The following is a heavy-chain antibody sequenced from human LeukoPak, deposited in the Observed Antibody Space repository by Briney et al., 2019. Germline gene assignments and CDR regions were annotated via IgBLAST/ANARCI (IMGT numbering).Heavy chain of an antibody. D-gene: IGHD4-11*01. CDR3: AKCRSTVDYYYMDV. Sequence: GGSLRLFCAASGFTFSSYGMQWVCQAAGKGLEWGADIWYGGSNKYYADSVKGRFTTSRDNSKNTLYLQMNSLRAEDTAVYYCAKCRSTVDYYYMDVWGKGTTVTVSS. CDR1: GFTFSSYG. CDR2: IWYGGSNK. V-gene: IGHV3-30*02. J-gene: IGHJ6*03.